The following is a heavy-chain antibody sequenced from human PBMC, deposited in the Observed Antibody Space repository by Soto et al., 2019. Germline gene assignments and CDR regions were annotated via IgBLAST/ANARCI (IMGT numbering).Heavy chain of an antibody. V-gene: IGHV3-23*01. CDR1: GFIFNNYA. Sequence: DVQLLDSGGGLAQPGGSLRVSCAASGFIFNNYAMIWVRQAPGERLQWVAGIRASGVSIYYADSVKGRFIFYRDNSKNSLFLQMNGLRAEDTAIYYCAKVPLRPYYFDYWGLGALVTVSS. CDR2: IRASGVSI. CDR3: AKVPLRPYYFDY. J-gene: IGHJ4*02.